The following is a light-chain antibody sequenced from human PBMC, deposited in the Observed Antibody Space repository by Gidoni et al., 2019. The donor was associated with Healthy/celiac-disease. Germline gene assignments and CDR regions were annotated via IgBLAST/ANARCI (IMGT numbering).Light chain of an antibody. J-gene: IGKJ1*01. CDR3: QQYYSTPWT. CDR2: WAS. CDR1: QRVLYSSHNKNY. Sequence: IVMTQYPDSLAVSLGERDTINCKSSQRVLYSSHNKNYLAWYQQKPGQPPKLLIYWASTRETGVPDRFSGSGSGTDFTLTISSLQAEDVAVYYCQQYYSTPWTFGQGTKVEIK. V-gene: IGKV4-1*01.